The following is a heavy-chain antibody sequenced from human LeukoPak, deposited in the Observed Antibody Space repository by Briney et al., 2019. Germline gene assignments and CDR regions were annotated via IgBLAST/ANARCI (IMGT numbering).Heavy chain of an antibody. CDR2: INPNSGGT. Sequence: ASVKVSCKASGYTFTGYHMHWVRQAPGQGLEWMGWINPNSGGTNYAQKFQGRVTMTRDTSISTAYMELSSLRSEDTAVYYCARQMTRAFDYWGQGTLVTVSS. J-gene: IGHJ4*02. CDR3: ARQMTRAFDY. CDR1: GYTFTGYH. V-gene: IGHV1-2*02.